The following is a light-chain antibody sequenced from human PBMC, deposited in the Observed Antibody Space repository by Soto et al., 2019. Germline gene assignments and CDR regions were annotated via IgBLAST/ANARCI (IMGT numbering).Light chain of an antibody. J-gene: IGKJ4*01. CDR3: QKYSSVPLT. V-gene: IGKV1-27*01. CDR1: QGISNF. CDR2: STS. Sequence: DIQMTQSPSHVSASVGDRVTITCRASQGISNFLAWYQQKPGKVPKLLIYSTSTLQSGVPSRFTGSGSGTDFTLSISSLQSEDVATYYCQKYSSVPLTFGGGTKVAIK.